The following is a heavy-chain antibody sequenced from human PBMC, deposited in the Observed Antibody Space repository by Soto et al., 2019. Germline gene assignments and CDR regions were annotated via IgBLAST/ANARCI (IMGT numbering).Heavy chain of an antibody. CDR3: ARVAIMGATYPVYYFDY. J-gene: IGHJ4*02. V-gene: IGHV4-4*07. D-gene: IGHD1-26*01. CDR1: GGSISSYY. Sequence: SETLSLTCTVPGGSISSYYWSWIRQPAGKGLEWIGRIYTSGSTNYNPSLKSRVTMSVDTSKNQFSLKLSSVTAADTAVYYCARVAIMGATYPVYYFDYRGQGTLVTVSS. CDR2: IYTSGST.